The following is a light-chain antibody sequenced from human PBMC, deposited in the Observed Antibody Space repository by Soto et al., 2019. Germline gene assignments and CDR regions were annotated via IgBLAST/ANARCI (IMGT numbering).Light chain of an antibody. CDR3: GTWDSSLSAGV. CDR1: SSNIGDNY. V-gene: IGLV1-51*02. J-gene: IGLJ2*01. CDR2: ENN. Sequence: QSVLTQPPSVSAAPGQKVTISCSGSSSNIGDNYVSWYQQLPGTAPKHLIYENNKRPSGIPDRFSGSKSGTSATLGITGLRTGDEADYYCGTWDSSLSAGVFGGGTKVTVL.